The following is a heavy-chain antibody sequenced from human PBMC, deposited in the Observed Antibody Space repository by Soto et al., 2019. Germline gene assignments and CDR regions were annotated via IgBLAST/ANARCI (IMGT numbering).Heavy chain of an antibody. CDR3: ARDHRGPRDIVVVPAAISRYYFDY. J-gene: IGHJ4*02. CDR2: INAGNGNT. V-gene: IGHV1-3*01. Sequence: ASVKVACKASGYTFTSYARRWVRQAPGQRLEWMGWINAGNGNTKYSQKFQRRVTITRDTPASTAYMELSSLRSEDTAVYYCARDHRGPRDIVVVPAAISRYYFDYWGQGTLVTVSS. CDR1: GYTFTSYA. D-gene: IGHD2-2*02.